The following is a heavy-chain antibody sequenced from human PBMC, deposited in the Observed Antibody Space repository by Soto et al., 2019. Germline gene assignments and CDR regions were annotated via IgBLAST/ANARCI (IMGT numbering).Heavy chain of an antibody. Sequence: GESLKISCKGSGYSFTSYWISWLRQMPGKGLEWMGRIDPSDSYTNYSPSFQGHVTISADKSISTAYLQWSSLKASDTAMYYCARSSGHWDYYYGMEVWGQGTSVNVSS. D-gene: IGHD3-22*01. J-gene: IGHJ6*01. CDR1: GYSFTSYW. CDR2: IDPSDSYT. CDR3: ARSSGHWDYYYGMEV. V-gene: IGHV5-10-1*01.